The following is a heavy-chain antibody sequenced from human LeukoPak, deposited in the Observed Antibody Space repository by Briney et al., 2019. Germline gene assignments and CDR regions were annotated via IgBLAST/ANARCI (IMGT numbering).Heavy chain of an antibody. V-gene: IGHV1-2*02. Sequence: ASVKVSCKASGYTFTGYFIHWVRQAPGQGLEWMGWINPNNGGTKYAQKFQDRVTMTRDTSISTAYMELSRLRSDDTAVYYCARGELQYRSFDYWGQGTLVTVSS. CDR3: ARGELQYRSFDY. CDR1: GYTFTGYF. J-gene: IGHJ4*02. CDR2: INPNNGGT. D-gene: IGHD2-2*02.